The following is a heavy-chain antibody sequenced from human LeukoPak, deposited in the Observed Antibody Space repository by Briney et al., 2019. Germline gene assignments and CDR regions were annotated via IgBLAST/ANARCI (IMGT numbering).Heavy chain of an antibody. J-gene: IGHJ4*02. CDR1: GFTFITYA. D-gene: IGHD2-2*01. CDR2: INSNGGST. V-gene: IGHV3-23*01. Sequence: GGSLRLSCAASGFTFITYAMSWVRQAPGKGLEWVSAINSNGGSTYYADSVRGRFTISRDNSKNTLYLQMNSLRAEDTAVYYCASTPGPVDYWGQGTLVTVSS. CDR3: ASTPGPVDY.